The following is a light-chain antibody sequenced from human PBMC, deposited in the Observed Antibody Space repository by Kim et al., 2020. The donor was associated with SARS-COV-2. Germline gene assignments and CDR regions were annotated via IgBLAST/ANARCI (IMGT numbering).Light chain of an antibody. CDR1: SSYVGGYNY. V-gene: IGLV2-11*01. Sequence: GQSVTSSCTGTSSYVGGYNYVSWYQQHPGKAPKLMIYDVSKRPSGVPDRFSGSKSGNTASLTISGLQAEDEADYYCCSYAGSYTYVFGTGTKVTVL. J-gene: IGLJ1*01. CDR3: CSYAGSYTYV. CDR2: DVS.